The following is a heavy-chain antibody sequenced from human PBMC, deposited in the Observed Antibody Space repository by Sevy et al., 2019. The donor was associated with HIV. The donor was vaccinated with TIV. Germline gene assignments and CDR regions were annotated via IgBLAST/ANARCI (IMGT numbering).Heavy chain of an antibody. CDR2: IYSSGST. CDR1: GFTVSSNY. Sequence: GGSLRLSCAASGFTVSSNYMSWVRQAPGKGLEWVSVIYSSGSTYYADSVKGRFTISRDNSKNTRYLQMNSLRAEDTAGYYCARDEGGSGSYYNFYWGQGTLVTVSS. J-gene: IGHJ4*02. V-gene: IGHV3-53*01. CDR3: ARDEGGSGSYYNFY. D-gene: IGHD3-10*01.